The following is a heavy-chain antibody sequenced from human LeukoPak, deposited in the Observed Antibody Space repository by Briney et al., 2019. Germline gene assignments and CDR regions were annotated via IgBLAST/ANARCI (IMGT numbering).Heavy chain of an antibody. D-gene: IGHD6-19*01. CDR2: ISYDGSNK. V-gene: IGHV3-30*18. CDR1: GFTFSSYG. J-gene: IGHJ4*02. CDR3: AKEVAVAGPLDY. Sequence: GGSLRLSCAASGFTFSSYGMHWVRQAPGKGLEWVAVISYDGSNKYYADSVKGRFTISRDNSKNTLYLQMNSLRAEDTAVYYCAKEVAVAGPLDYWGQGTLVTVSS.